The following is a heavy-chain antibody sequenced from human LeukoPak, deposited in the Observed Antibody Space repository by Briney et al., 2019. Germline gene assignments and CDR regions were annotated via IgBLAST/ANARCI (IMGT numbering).Heavy chain of an antibody. D-gene: IGHD2-15*01. CDR3: AKGTAVGYCSGGSCRGYFDY. CDR2: ISGSGGST. CDR1: GFTFSSYA. J-gene: IGHJ4*02. V-gene: IGHV3-23*01. Sequence: PGGSLRLSCAASGFTFSSYAMSWVRQAPGKGLEWVSAISGSGGSTYYADSVKGRFPISRDNSKNTLYLQMNSLRAEDTAVYYCAKGTAVGYCSGGSCRGYFDYWGQGTLVTVSS.